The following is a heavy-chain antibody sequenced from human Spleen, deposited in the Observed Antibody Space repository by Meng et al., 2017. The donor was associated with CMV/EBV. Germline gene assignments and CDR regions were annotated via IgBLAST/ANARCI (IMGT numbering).Heavy chain of an antibody. CDR1: GFTFSSYA. CDR3: AKDGGTFYNYFDY. CDR2: ISGSGGSI. Sequence: GGSLRLSCAASGFTFSSYAMSWVRQAPGKGLEWVSAISGSGGSIYYTDSVKGRFTLSRDNSKNTVSLQMNSLRADDTAVYYCAKDGGTFYNYFDYWGQGTLVTVSS. D-gene: IGHD1-26*01. J-gene: IGHJ4*02. V-gene: IGHV3-23*01.